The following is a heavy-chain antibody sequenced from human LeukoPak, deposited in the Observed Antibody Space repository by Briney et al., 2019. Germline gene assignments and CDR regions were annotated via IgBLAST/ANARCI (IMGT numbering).Heavy chain of an antibody. V-gene: IGHV4-4*07. CDR2: VDTSGST. D-gene: IGHD3-10*01. J-gene: IGHJ6*03. CDR3: ARDEVTMVRGLISYYYYMDV. Sequence: SETLSLTCTVSGASISSYYWNWIRQTAAKGLEWIGRVDTSGSTNYNPSLKSRATISLDESKNQFSLKLNSVTAADTAVYYCARDEVTMVRGLISYYYYMDVWGKGTTVTVSS. CDR1: GASISSYY.